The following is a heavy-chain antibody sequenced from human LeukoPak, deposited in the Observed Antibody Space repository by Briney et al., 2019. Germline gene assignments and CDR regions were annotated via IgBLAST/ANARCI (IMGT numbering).Heavy chain of an antibody. D-gene: IGHD3-22*01. J-gene: IGHJ4*02. CDR3: AKLSYDSSGFRGRHFDY. Sequence: GESLKISCKASGYNFTNYWIAWVRQMPGIGLEWMGIIYPGDSNIRYRPSFQGQVTISVDKSITTAYLQWSSLKASDTAIYYCAKLSYDSSGFRGRHFDYWGQGTLVTVSS. V-gene: IGHV5-51*01. CDR2: IYPGDSNI. CDR1: GYNFTNYW.